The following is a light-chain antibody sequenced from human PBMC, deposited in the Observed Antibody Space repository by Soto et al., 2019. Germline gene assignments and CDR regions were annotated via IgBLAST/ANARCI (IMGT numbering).Light chain of an antibody. V-gene: IGKV3-15*01. J-gene: IGKJ4*01. CDR3: QQFKDWPPLT. CDR2: FAS. CDR1: RSVSSN. Sequence: EIVLTQSPATLSVSPGESATLSCRASRSVSSNLAWYQQKPGQSPRLLLYFASTRATGGPARFSGSGSGTEFTLTISSLQSEDFAVYYCQQFKDWPPLTFGGGTKVEIK.